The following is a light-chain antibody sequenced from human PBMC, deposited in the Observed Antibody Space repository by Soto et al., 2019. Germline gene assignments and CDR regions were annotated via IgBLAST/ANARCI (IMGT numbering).Light chain of an antibody. CDR1: RSDVGGYNF. Sequence: QSALTQPASVSGSPGKSITISCTGTRSDVGGYNFVSWYQQHPGKVPKLLIYDVTHRPSGVSNRFSASKSANTASLTISGLQAEDEADYYCSSYTSTNTLVFGGGTKVTVL. CDR3: SSYTSTNTLV. J-gene: IGLJ2*01. V-gene: IGLV2-14*01. CDR2: DVT.